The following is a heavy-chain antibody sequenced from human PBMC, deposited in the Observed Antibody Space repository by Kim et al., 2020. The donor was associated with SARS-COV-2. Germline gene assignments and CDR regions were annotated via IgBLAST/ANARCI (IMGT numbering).Heavy chain of an antibody. J-gene: IGHJ6*02. Sequence: NPSLKSRFTISVDSSKNQFSLKRSSVTAADTAVYYCARGGGIAAAGGMDVWGQGTTVTVSS. V-gene: IGHV4-34*01. CDR3: ARGGGIAAAGGMDV. D-gene: IGHD6-13*01.